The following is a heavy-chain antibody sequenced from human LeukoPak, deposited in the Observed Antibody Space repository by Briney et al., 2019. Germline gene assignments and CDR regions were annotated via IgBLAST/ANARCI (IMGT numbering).Heavy chain of an antibody. J-gene: IGHJ2*01. D-gene: IGHD6-19*01. CDR3: ARVPSYALYSSGWYTWYFDL. Sequence: SETLSLTCTVSGGSVSSGSYYWSWIRQPPGKGLEWIGYIYYSGSTYYNPSLKSRVTILVDTSKNQFSLKLSSVTAADTAVYYCARVPSYALYSSGWYTWYFDLWGRGTLVTVSS. V-gene: IGHV4-61*01. CDR1: GGSVSSGSYY. CDR2: IYYSGST.